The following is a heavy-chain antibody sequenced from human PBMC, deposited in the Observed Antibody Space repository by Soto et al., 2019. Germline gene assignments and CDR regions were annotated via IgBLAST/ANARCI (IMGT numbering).Heavy chain of an antibody. J-gene: IGHJ4*02. V-gene: IGHV1-46*01. Sequence: QVQMVQSGAEVKKPGASVKVSCKASGYTFIAYYIHWVRQAPGQGLEWMGIINPSGYTSTLSQRFQGRLTMTSDTSTSTVYMELGSLTSEDTAIYYCARDLHGAFTTMAHWGQGTLVTVSS. CDR1: GYTFIAYY. CDR3: ARDLHGAFTTMAH. D-gene: IGHD1-1*01. CDR2: INPSGYTS.